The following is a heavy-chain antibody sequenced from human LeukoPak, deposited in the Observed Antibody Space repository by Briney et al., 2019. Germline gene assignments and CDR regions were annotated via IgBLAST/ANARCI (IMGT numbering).Heavy chain of an antibody. V-gene: IGHV4-34*01. J-gene: IGHJ4*02. CDR1: GGSFSGYY. CDR2: INHSGST. D-gene: IGHD6-13*01. Sequence: PSETLSLTCAVYGGSFSGYYWSWIRQPPGKGLEWIGEINHSGSTNYNPSLKSRVTISVDTSKNQFSLKLSSVTAADTAVYYCARDSAGRRKTDYWGQGTLVTVSS. CDR3: ARDSAGRRKTDY.